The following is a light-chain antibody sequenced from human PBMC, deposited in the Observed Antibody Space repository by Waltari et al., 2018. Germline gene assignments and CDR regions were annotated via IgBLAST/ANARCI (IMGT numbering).Light chain of an antibody. CDR1: SSDVGDYNY. V-gene: IGLV2-8*01. CDR3: SSYAGSNDMV. Sequence: QSALTQPPSASGSPGQSVTISCTGTSSDVGDYNYVAWYQQHPGKAPKLMLFEVSKRPSGVPDRFSGSKSGNTASLTVSGRQAEDEADYYCSSYAGSNDMVFGGGTRLTVL. J-gene: IGLJ2*01. CDR2: EVS.